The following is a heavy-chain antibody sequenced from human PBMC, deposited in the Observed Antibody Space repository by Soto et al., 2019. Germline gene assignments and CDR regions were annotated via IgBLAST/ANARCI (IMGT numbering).Heavy chain of an antibody. CDR1: GYTFTSYD. D-gene: IGHD3-16*01. V-gene: IGHV1-8*01. Sequence: ASVKVSCKASGYTFTSYDINWVRQATGQGLEWMGWMNPNSGNTGYAQKFQGRVTMTRNTSISTAYMELSSLRSEDTAVYYCARALRGGLKDYYYYYMDVWGKGTTVTVSS. J-gene: IGHJ6*03. CDR2: MNPNSGNT. CDR3: ARALRGGLKDYYYYYMDV.